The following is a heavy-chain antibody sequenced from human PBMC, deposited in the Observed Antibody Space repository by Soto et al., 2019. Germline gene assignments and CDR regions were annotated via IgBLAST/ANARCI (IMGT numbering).Heavy chain of an antibody. CDR3: ARRGTGGGYCSSTSCYVPRWGMDV. CDR2: IYYSGST. Sequence: QVQLQESGPGLVKPSQTLSLTCTVSGGSISSGGYYWSWIRQHPGKGLEWIGYIYYSGSTYYNPSLKSRVTISVDTSKNQFSLKLSSVTAADTAVYYCARRGTGGGYCSSTSCYVPRWGMDVWGQGTTVTVSS. D-gene: IGHD2-2*01. V-gene: IGHV4-31*03. CDR1: GGSISSGGYY. J-gene: IGHJ6*02.